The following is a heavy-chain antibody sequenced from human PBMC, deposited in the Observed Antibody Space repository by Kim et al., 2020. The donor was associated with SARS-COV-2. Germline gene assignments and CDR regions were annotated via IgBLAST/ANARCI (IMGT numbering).Heavy chain of an antibody. Sequence: KSRVTISVDTSKNPFSLKLSSVTAADTAVYYCARESPRYSSSSLWSWFDPWGQGTLVTVSS. V-gene: IGHV4-39*07. D-gene: IGHD6-6*01. J-gene: IGHJ5*02. CDR3: ARESPRYSSSSLWSWFDP.